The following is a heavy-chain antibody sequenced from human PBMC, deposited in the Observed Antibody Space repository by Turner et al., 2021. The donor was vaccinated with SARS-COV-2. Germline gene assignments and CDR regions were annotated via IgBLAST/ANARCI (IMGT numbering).Heavy chain of an antibody. CDR2: IDGSGERT. D-gene: IGHD1-7*01. CDR3: ATSGGARNFYWYFDI. Sequence: EVQLLESGGGLVQPGVSLRLSCAASGITFIAYGFNWVRQAPGKGLGWVSTIDGSGERTYYTDSVKGRFTISRDNSNNTVYLQMNSLRAEDTAVYYCATSGGARNFYWYFDIWGRGTLVTVSS. J-gene: IGHJ2*01. CDR1: GITFIAYG. V-gene: IGHV3-23*01.